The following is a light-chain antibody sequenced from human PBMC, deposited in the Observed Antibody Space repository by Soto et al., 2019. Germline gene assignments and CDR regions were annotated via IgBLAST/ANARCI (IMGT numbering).Light chain of an antibody. CDR1: QDISGW. V-gene: IGKV1D-12*01. Sequence: DIQMTQSPSSVSASVGDRVTITCLASQDISGWLAWFEQKPGKAPNLIIYAASILQSGVPSRFSGSGSGTDFTLTITYLQPEDFATYYCQQANSFPWTCGQGTKVEL. CDR2: AAS. CDR3: QQANSFPWT. J-gene: IGKJ1*01.